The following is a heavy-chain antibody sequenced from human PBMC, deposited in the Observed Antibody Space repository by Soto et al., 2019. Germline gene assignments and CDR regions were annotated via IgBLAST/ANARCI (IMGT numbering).Heavy chain of an antibody. Sequence: SETLSLTCTVSGGSISPYYWSWIRQPPGKGLEWIGFIYNSGSTNYNPSLKSRVTISVDKSQNQFSLKLTSVTAADTAVYYCARPRSSGYAGEFDYWGQGTLVTVSS. V-gene: IGHV4-59*01. CDR2: IYNSGST. J-gene: IGHJ4*02. CDR1: GGSISPYY. D-gene: IGHD3-22*01. CDR3: ARPRSSGYAGEFDY.